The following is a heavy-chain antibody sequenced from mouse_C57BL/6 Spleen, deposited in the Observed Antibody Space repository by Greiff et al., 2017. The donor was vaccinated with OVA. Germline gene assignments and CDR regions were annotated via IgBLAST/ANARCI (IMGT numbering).Heavy chain of an antibody. J-gene: IGHJ2*01. D-gene: IGHD4-1*01. CDR3: ARGGTGSYYCDY. CDR2: IDPSDSYT. V-gene: IGHV1-50*01. Sequence: VQLQQPGAELVKPGASVKLSCKASGYTFTSYWMQWVKQRPGQGLEWIGEIDPSDSYTNYNQKFKGKATLTVDTSSSTAYMQLSSLTSEDSAVYYCARGGTGSYYCDYWGQGTTLTVSS. CDR1: GYTFTSYW.